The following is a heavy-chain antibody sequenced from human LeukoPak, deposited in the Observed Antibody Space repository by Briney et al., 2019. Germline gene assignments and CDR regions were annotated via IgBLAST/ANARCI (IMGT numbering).Heavy chain of an antibody. V-gene: IGHV1-69*04. Sequence: GSSVKVSCKASGGTFSSYAISWVRQAPGQGLEWMGRIIPIFGIANYAQKFQGRVTITADKSTSTAYMELSSLRSEDTAVYYCARDNCGGDCYSYRFDYWGQGTLVTVSS. CDR3: ARDNCGGDCYSYRFDY. CDR2: IIPIFGIA. D-gene: IGHD2-21*02. J-gene: IGHJ4*02. CDR1: GGTFSSYA.